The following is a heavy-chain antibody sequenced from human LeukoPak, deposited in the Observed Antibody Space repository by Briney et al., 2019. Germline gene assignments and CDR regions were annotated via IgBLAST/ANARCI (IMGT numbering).Heavy chain of an antibody. D-gene: IGHD3-10*01. Sequence: PGGSLRLSCVASGFTFSNYAMHWVRQPPGKGLEWVAVISNVETNTYYADSVKGRFTISRDNSKNTLYLQLNSLRAEDTSVYYCARDSTYYYASGSSGPHYFDYWGQGTLVTVSS. J-gene: IGHJ4*02. CDR2: ISNVETNT. V-gene: IGHV3-30*04. CDR3: ARDSTYYYASGSSGPHYFDY. CDR1: GFTFSNYA.